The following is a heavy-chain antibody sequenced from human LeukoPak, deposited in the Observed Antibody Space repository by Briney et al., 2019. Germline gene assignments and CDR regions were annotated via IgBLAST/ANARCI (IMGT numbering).Heavy chain of an antibody. CDR2: IYYSGST. D-gene: IGHD3-22*01. Sequence: SETLSLTCTVSGGSISSYYWSWIRQPPGKGLEWIGYIYYSGSTNYNPSLKSRVTISVDTSKNQFSLKLSSVTAADTAVYYCARGRGSYYNSSVFNCFDPGARGPRVTVS. J-gene: IGHJ5*02. CDR1: GGSISSYY. CDR3: ARGRGSYYNSSVFNCFDP. V-gene: IGHV4-59*01.